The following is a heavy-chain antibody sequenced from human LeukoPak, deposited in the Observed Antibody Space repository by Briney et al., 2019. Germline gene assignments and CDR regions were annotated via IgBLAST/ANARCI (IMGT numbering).Heavy chain of an antibody. CDR2: IKSKTDGGTT. CDR1: GFTFSNAW. Sequence: PGGSLRLSCAASGFTFSNAWMSWVRQAPGKGLEWVGRIKSKTDGGTTDYAAPVKGRFTISRDDSKNTLYLHMNSLKTEDTAVYYCTTDAPYYYGSGTKTDAFDLWGQGTMVTVSS. D-gene: IGHD3-10*01. J-gene: IGHJ3*01. CDR3: TTDAPYYYGSGTKTDAFDL. V-gene: IGHV3-15*01.